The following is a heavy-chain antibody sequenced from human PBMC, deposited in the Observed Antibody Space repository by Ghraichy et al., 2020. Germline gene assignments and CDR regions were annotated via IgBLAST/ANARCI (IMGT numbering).Heavy chain of an antibody. Sequence: GGSLRLSCAASGFTFSSYGMHWVRQAPGKGLEWVAVIWYDGSNKYYADSVKGRFTISRDNSKNTLYLQMNSLRAEDTAVYYCARGEIAVAGISFDYWGQGTLVTVSS. J-gene: IGHJ4*02. CDR1: GFTFSSYG. CDR2: IWYDGSNK. V-gene: IGHV3-33*01. CDR3: ARGEIAVAGISFDY. D-gene: IGHD6-19*01.